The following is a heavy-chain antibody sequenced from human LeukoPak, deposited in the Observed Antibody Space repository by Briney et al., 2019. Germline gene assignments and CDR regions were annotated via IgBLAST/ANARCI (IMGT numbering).Heavy chain of an antibody. Sequence: SETLSLTCTVSGGSISSYYWSWIRQPPGKGLEWIGYIYYSGSTNYNPSLKSRVTISVDTSKNQFSLKLSSVTAADTAVYYCARTIAVAGTRHFDYWGQGTLVTGSS. CDR1: GGSISSYY. V-gene: IGHV4-59*01. CDR3: ARTIAVAGTRHFDY. J-gene: IGHJ4*02. CDR2: IYYSGST. D-gene: IGHD6-19*01.